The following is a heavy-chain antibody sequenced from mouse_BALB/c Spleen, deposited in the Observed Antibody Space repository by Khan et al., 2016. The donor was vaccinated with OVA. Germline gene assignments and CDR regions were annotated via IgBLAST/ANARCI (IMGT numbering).Heavy chain of an antibody. CDR3: ARQPYYHYNIMDY. J-gene: IGHJ4*01. Sequence: QVQLKELGPGLAAPSQSLSITCTISGFSLTSYGVHWVRQPPGKGLEWLVVIWSDGSTTYNSALKSRLTITKDNSQSQVFLKMNSLQTDDTAMYFCARQPYYHYNIMDYWGQGTSVTVSS. D-gene: IGHD2-10*01. CDR1: GFSLTSYG. CDR2: IWSDGST. V-gene: IGHV2-6-1*01.